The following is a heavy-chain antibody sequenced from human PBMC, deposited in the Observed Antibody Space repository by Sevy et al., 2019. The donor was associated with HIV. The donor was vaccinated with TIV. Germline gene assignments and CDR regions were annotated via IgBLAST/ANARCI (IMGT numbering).Heavy chain of an antibody. D-gene: IGHD1-26*01. Sequence: GGSLRLSCAASGFTFSSYEMNWVRQAPGEGLEWVSYISESGTTIYYADSVKGRFTISRDNAKNSLYLQMNSLRAEDTAVYYCTRDRYGGRYQVYFDYWGQGTVVTISS. CDR1: GFTFSSYE. CDR3: TRDRYGGRYQVYFDY. CDR2: ISESGTTI. V-gene: IGHV3-48*03. J-gene: IGHJ4*02.